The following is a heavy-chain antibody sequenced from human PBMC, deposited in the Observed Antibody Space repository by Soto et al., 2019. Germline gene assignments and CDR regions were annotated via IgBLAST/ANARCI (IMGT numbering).Heavy chain of an antibody. Sequence: GGSLRLSCAASGFTFSSYGMHWVRQAPGKGLEWVAVIWYDGSNKYYADSVKGRFTISRDNSKNTLYLKMNSLRAEDTAVYYCARGLPVDVVVPAAISAIFDYWGQGTLVTVSS. V-gene: IGHV3-33*01. CDR3: ARGLPVDVVVPAAISAIFDY. J-gene: IGHJ4*02. CDR1: GFTFSSYG. CDR2: IWYDGSNK. D-gene: IGHD2-2*01.